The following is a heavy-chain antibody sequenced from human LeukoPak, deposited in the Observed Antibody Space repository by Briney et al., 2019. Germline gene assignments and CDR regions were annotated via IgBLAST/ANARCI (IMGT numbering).Heavy chain of an antibody. J-gene: IGHJ4*02. CDR3: ARNAAGTDY. CDR1: GGSFSGYY. CDR2: INHSGST. D-gene: IGHD6-19*01. Sequence: SETLSLTCAVCGGSFSGYYWSWIRQPPGKGLEWIGEINHSGSTNYNPSLKSRVTISVDTSKNQFSLKLSSVTAADTAVYYCARNAAGTDYWGQGTLVTVSS. V-gene: IGHV4-34*01.